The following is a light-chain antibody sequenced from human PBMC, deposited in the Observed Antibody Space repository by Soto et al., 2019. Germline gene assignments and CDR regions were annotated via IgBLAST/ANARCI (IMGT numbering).Light chain of an antibody. CDR2: DVS. CDR3: SSYTSSSTYV. V-gene: IGLV2-14*01. Sequence: QSVLTQPSSVSGSPGQSITISCTGTSSDVGGYKYVSWYHQYPGKAPKLMIYDVSNRPSGVSNRFSGSKSVNTASLTISGLQAEDEAAYYCSSYTSSSTYVFGTGTKVTVL. J-gene: IGLJ1*01. CDR1: SSDVGGYKY.